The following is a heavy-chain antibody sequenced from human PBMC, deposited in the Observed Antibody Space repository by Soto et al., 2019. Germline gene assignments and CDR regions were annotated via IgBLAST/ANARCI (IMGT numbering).Heavy chain of an antibody. D-gene: IGHD2-15*01. CDR2: INHSGST. Sequence: SETLSLTCAVYGGSFSGYYWSWIRQPPWKGLEWIGEINHSGSTNYNPSLKSRVTISVDTSKNQFSLKLSSVTAADTAVYYCARGAWPLLGYCSGGSCWADWFDPWGQGTLVTVSS. CDR1: GGSFSGYY. V-gene: IGHV4-34*01. J-gene: IGHJ5*02. CDR3: ARGAWPLLGYCSGGSCWADWFDP.